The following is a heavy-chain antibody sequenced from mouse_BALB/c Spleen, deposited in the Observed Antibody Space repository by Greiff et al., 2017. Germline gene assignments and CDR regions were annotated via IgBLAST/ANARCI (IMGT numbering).Heavy chain of an antibody. CDR3: ARGGLWSFDY. D-gene: IGHD1-1*02. J-gene: IGHJ2*01. V-gene: IGHV1-12*01. CDR1: GYTFTSYN. Sequence: QVQLQQPGAELVKPGASVKMSCKASGYTFTSYNMHWVKQTPGQGLEWIGAIYPGNGDTSYNQKFKGKATLTADKSSSTAYMQLSSLTSEDSAVYYCARGGLWSFDYWGQGTTLTVSS. CDR2: IYPGNGDT.